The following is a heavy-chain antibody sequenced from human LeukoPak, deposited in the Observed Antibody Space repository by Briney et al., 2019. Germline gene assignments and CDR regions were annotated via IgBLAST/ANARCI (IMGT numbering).Heavy chain of an antibody. CDR2: ISAYNGNT. J-gene: IGHJ5*02. CDR3: AREIPEWEHTNWFDP. D-gene: IGHD1-26*01. Sequence: ASVKVSCKASGYTFTSYGISWVRQAPGQGLEWMGWISAYNGNTNYAQKLQGRVTMTTDTSTSTAYMELRSLRSDDTAVYYGAREIPEWEHTNWFDPWGQGTLVTVSS. V-gene: IGHV1-18*01. CDR1: GYTFTSYG.